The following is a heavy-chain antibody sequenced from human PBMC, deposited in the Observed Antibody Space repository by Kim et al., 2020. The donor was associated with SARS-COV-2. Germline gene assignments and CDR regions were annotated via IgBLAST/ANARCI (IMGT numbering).Heavy chain of an antibody. CDR1: GFTFSSYG. D-gene: IGHD6-6*01. V-gene: IGHV3-33*01. J-gene: IGHJ4*02. Sequence: GGSLRLSCAASGFTFSSYGMHWVRQAPGKGLEWVAVIWYDGINKYYSDSVKGRFTISRDNSKNTLYLQMNSLRAEDMAVYYCAALEYGTSVWGQGTLVTVSS. CDR3: AALEYGTSV. CDR2: IWYDGINK.